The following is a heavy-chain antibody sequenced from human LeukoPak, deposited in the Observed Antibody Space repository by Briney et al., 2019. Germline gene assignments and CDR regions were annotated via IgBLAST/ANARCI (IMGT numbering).Heavy chain of an antibody. CDR3: ARDSAQEGYYYYGMDV. Sequence: PGGSLRLSCAASGFTFRSYGMQWVRQAPGKGLEWVAVIWYDGSNKYYADSVKGRFTISRDNSKNTLYLQMNSLRAEDTAVYFCARDSAQEGYYYYGMDVWGQGTTVTVSS. J-gene: IGHJ6*02. CDR2: IWYDGSNK. CDR1: GFTFRSYG. V-gene: IGHV3-33*01.